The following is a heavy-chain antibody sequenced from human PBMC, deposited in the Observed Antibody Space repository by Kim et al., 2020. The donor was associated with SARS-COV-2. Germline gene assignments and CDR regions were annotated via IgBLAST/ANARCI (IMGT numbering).Heavy chain of an antibody. V-gene: IGHV3-53*04. D-gene: IGHD2-15*01. Sequence: KGRFTISRHNSENTLYLQMNSLRPGDTAVYYCARGGYCSGGRCYSNWFDPWGQGTLVTVSS. CDR3: ARGGYCSGGRCYSNWFDP. J-gene: IGHJ5*02.